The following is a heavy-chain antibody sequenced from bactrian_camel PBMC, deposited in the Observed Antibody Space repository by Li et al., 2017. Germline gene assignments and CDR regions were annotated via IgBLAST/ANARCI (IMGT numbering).Heavy chain of an antibody. CDR1: YSGYH. V-gene: IGHV3S53*01. CDR2: LLSDDST. CDR3: AAVFCAEAAVLGPPLKKDWTFGY. Sequence: HVQLVESGGGSVQAGGSLELSCAPTYSGYHMAWFRQAPGMQREGVAVLLSDDSTKYADSVKGRFTISKDNAKNTLDLQMINLKNEDTGMYYCAAVFCAEAAVLGPPLKKDWTFGYWCQGTQVTVS. J-gene: IGHJ6*01. D-gene: IGHD8*01.